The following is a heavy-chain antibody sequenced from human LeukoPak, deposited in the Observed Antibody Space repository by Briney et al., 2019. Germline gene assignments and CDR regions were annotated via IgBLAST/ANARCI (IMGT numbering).Heavy chain of an antibody. CDR3: AGTYYDILTGYYTSLPYNY. J-gene: IGHJ4*02. Sequence: GASVKVSCKASGYTFTSYDINWVRQATGQGLEWMGRIIPILGIANYAQKFQGRVTITADKSTSTAYMELSSLRSEDTAVYYCAGTYYDILTGYYTSLPYNYWGQGTLVTVSS. D-gene: IGHD3-9*01. V-gene: IGHV1-69*04. CDR2: IIPILGIA. CDR1: GYTFTSYD.